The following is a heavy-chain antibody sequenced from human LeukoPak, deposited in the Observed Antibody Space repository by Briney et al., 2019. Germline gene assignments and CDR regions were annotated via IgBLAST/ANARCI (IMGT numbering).Heavy chain of an antibody. D-gene: IGHD3-22*01. J-gene: IGHJ4*02. CDR2: IYYSGST. CDR3: ARHGYYDSSGYYYLFDY. Sequence: PSETLSLTCTVSGGSISSSSYYWGWIRQPPGKELEWIGSIYYSGSTYYNPSLKSRVTISVDTSKNQFSLKLSSVTAADTAVYYCARHGYYDSSGYYYLFDYWGQGTLVTVSS. CDR1: GGSISSSSYY. V-gene: IGHV4-39*01.